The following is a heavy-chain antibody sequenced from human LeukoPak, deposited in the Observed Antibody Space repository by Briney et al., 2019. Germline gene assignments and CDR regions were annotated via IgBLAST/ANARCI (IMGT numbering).Heavy chain of an antibody. J-gene: IGHJ3*02. D-gene: IGHD5-12*01. V-gene: IGHV3-21*01. Sequence: GGSLRLSCAASGFTFSSYSMNWVRQAPGKGLEWVSSISSSDTYIYHADSVKGRFTISRDNAKNSLYLQMNSLRVEDTAVYYCARDRSSGYDDAFDIWGQGTMVTVSS. CDR2: ISSSDTYI. CDR1: GFTFSSYS. CDR3: ARDRSSGYDDAFDI.